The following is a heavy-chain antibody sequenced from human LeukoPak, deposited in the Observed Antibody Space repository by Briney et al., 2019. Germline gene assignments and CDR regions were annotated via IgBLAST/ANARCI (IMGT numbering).Heavy chain of an antibody. D-gene: IGHD5-12*01. V-gene: IGHV7-4-1*02. Sequence: ASVKVSCKASGYTFTSYAMNWVRQAPGQGLEWMGWINTNTGNPTYAQGFTGRFVFSLDTSVNTAYLQISSLKAEDTAVYYCARDQDRGYDFSFDYWGQGSLVTVSS. J-gene: IGHJ4*02. CDR3: ARDQDRGYDFSFDY. CDR1: GYTFTSYA. CDR2: INTNTGNP.